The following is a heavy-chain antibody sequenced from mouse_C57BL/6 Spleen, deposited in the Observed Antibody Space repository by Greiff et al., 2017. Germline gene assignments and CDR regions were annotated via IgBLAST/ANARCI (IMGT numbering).Heavy chain of an antibody. CDR1: GFTFSSYG. CDR3: ARQGSSNWYFDV. CDR2: ISSGGSYT. J-gene: IGHJ1*03. Sequence: EVKLVESGGDLVKPGGSLKLSCAASGFTFSSYGMSWVRQTPDKRLEWVATISSGGSYTYYPDSVKGRFTISRDNAKNTLSLQMSSLKSEDTAMYYSARQGSSNWYFDVWGTGTTVTVSS. V-gene: IGHV5-6*02. D-gene: IGHD1-1*01.